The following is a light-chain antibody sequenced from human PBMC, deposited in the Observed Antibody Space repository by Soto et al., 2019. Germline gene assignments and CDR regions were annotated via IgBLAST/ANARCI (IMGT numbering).Light chain of an antibody. J-gene: IGKJ1*01. CDR3: QQFTTFPRT. Sequence: EIVMTQSPATLSLSPGERATLSCRASQTIDNTLAWYQRKPGQAPRLLIYDASTRATGVPARFSGSGSGTDFTLTISSLQSEDVATYYCQQFTTFPRTFGQGTKVEIK. CDR1: QTIDNT. CDR2: DAS. V-gene: IGKV3-15*01.